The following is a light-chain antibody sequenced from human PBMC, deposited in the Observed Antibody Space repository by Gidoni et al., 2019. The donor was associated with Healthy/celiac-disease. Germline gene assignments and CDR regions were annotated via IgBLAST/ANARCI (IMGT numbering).Light chain of an antibody. Sequence: DIQMTQSPSTLSASVGDRVTITCRASQGISSWLAWYQQKPGKAPKLLIYDASSLESGVPSRFSGSGSGTEFTLTISSLQPDDFATYYCQQYNSYRRTFGQGTKVEIK. J-gene: IGKJ1*01. CDR3: QQYNSYRRT. CDR1: QGISSW. V-gene: IGKV1-5*01. CDR2: DAS.